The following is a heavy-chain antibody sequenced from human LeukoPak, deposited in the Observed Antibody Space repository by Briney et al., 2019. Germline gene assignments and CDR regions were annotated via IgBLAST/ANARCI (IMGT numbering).Heavy chain of an antibody. CDR2: IYYSGST. D-gene: IGHD3-22*01. CDR1: GGSISSSSYY. J-gene: IGHJ5*02. CDR3: ARDIDYYDSSGYPPQGWFDP. V-gene: IGHV4-39*07. Sequence: SETLSLTCTVSGGSISSSSYYWGWIRQPPGKGLEWIGSIYYSGSTYYNPSLKSRVTISVDTSKNQLSLKLSSVTAADTAVYYCARDIDYYDSSGYPPQGWFDPWGQGTLVTVSS.